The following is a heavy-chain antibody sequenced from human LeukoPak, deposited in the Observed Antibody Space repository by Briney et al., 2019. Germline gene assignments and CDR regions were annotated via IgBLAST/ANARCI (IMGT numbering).Heavy chain of an antibody. CDR2: IVPIFGTA. J-gene: IGHJ4*02. Sequence: SVKVSCKASGGTFSSYAISWVRQAPGQGLEWMGGIVPIFGTAIYAQKFQGRVTITADESTSTAYMELSSLRSEDTAVYYCARVDYGGNWDYWGQGTLVTVSS. CDR1: GGTFSSYA. CDR3: ARVDYGGNWDY. V-gene: IGHV1-69*13. D-gene: IGHD4-23*01.